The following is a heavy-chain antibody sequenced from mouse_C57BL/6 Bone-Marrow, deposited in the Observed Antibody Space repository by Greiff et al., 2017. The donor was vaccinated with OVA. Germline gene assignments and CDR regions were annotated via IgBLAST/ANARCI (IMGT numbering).Heavy chain of an antibody. V-gene: IGHV5-6*03. CDR1: GFTFSSYA. CDR3: ARPEAY. Sequence: EVKLVESGGGLVKPGGSLKLSCAASGFTFSSYAMSWVRQTPEKRLEWVATISDGGSYTYYPDSVKGRFTISRDNAKNTLYLQMSSLKSEDTAMYYCARPEAYWGQGTLVTVSA. J-gene: IGHJ3*01. CDR2: ISDGGSYT.